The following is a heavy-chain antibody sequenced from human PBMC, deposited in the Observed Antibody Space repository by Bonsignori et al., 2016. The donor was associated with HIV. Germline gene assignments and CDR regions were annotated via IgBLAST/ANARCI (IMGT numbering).Heavy chain of an antibody. D-gene: IGHD1-14*01. J-gene: IGHJ6*03. CDR2: ISGNNGNT. Sequence: WVRQAPGQGLEWMGWISGNNGNTNYAQELQGRVTMTTDPSTSTAYMELRSLTSDDTAVYYCARDTYGNYYYYYMDVWGKGTTVTVSS. CDR3: ARDTYGNYYYYYMDV. V-gene: IGHV1-18*01.